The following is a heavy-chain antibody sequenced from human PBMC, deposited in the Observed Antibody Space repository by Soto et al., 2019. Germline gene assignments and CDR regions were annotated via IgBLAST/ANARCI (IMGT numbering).Heavy chain of an antibody. J-gene: IGHJ5*02. V-gene: IGHV3-30*18. CDR2: ISYDGSNK. CDR1: GFTFSSYG. CDR3: AKEYYDILTGYWGEHNWFDP. D-gene: IGHD3-9*01. Sequence: GGSLRLSCAASGFTFSSYGMHWVRQAPGKGLEWVAVISYDGSNKYYADSVKGRFTISRDNSKNTLYLQMNSLRAEDTAVYYCAKEYYDILTGYWGEHNWFDPWGQGTLVTVSS.